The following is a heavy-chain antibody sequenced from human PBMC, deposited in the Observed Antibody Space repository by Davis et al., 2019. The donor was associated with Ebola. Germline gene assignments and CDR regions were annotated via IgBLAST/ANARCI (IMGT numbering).Heavy chain of an antibody. D-gene: IGHD3-10*01. CDR3: ARSPIYYYYGMDV. Sequence: SETLSLTCAVSGGSISSGGYSWSWIRQPPGKGLEWIGYIYHSGSTNYNPSLKSRVTISVDTSKNQFSLKLSSVTAADTAVYYCARSPIYYYYGMDVWGQGTTVTVSS. CDR1: GGSISSGGYS. CDR2: IYHSGST. V-gene: IGHV4-30-2*02. J-gene: IGHJ6*02.